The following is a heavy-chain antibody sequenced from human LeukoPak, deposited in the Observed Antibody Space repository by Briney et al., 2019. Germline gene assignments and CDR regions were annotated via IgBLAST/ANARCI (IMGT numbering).Heavy chain of an antibody. CDR3: ATQGPPYYYGSGSYLPWFDP. V-gene: IGHV1-18*01. Sequence: ASVKVSCKASGYTFTTYGLSWVRQAPGQGLEWLGWISTYDDNIKYAQSLQGRLTLTIDTSTSTAYMELRSLTSDDTAVYYCATQGPPYYYGSGSYLPWFDPWGQGTLVTVSS. D-gene: IGHD3-10*01. CDR1: GYTFTTYG. J-gene: IGHJ5*02. CDR2: ISTYDDNI.